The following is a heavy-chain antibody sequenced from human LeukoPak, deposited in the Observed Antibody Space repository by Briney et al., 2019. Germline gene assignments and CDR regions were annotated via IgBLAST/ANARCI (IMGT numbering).Heavy chain of an antibody. J-gene: IGHJ6*02. CDR1: GFTYSSYA. CDR3: ASSIVGAYYYYGMDV. CDR2: ISYDGSNK. Sequence: GRSLRLSCAASGFTYSSYAMHWVRQAPGKGLEWVAVISYDGSNKYYADSVKGRFTISRDNSKNTLYLQMNSLRAEGTAVYYCASSIVGAYYYYGMDVWGQGTTVTVSS. V-gene: IGHV3-30*04. D-gene: IGHD1-26*01.